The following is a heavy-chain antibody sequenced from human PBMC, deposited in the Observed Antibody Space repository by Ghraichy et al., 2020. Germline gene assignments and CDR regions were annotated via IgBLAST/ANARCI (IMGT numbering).Heavy chain of an antibody. CDR2: ISAYNGNT. V-gene: IGHV1-18*04. J-gene: IGHJ4*02. Sequence: ASVKVSCKASGYTFTSYGISWVRQAPGQGLEWMGWISAYNGNTNYAQKLQGRVTMTTDTSTSTAYMELRSLRSDDTAVYYCARYCSSTSCQYYFDYWGQGTLVTVSS. CDR1: GYTFTSYG. CDR3: ARYCSSTSCQYYFDY. D-gene: IGHD2-2*01.